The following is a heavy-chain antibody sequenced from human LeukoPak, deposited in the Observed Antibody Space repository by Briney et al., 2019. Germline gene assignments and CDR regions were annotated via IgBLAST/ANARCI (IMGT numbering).Heavy chain of an antibody. Sequence: ASVTVSCKASGYTFTSYGISWVRQAPGQGLEWMGWISAYNGNTNYAQKLQGRVTMTTDTSTSTAYMELRSLRSDDTAVYYCARDASYSSSWNSYNCFDPGGQGTLVTSPQ. CDR2: ISAYNGNT. CDR3: ARDASYSSSWNSYNCFDP. D-gene: IGHD6-13*01. CDR1: GYTFTSYG. V-gene: IGHV1-18*01. J-gene: IGHJ5*02.